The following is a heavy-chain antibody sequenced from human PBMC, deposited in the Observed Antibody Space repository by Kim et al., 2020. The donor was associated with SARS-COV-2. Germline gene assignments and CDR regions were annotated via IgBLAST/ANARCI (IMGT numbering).Heavy chain of an antibody. CDR3: ARPAYSSSWYVDY. D-gene: IGHD6-13*01. J-gene: IGHJ4*02. CDR1: GGSISSSSYY. Sequence: SETLSLTCTVSGGSISSSSYYWGWIRQPPGKGLEWIGSIYYSGSTYYNPSLKSRVTISVDTSKNQFSLKLSSVTAADTAVYYCARPAYSSSWYVDYWGQGTLVTVSS. CDR2: IYYSGST. V-gene: IGHV4-39*01.